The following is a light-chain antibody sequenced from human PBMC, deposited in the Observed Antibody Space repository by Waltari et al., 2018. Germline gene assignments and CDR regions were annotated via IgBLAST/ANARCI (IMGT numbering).Light chain of an antibody. V-gene: IGKV4-1*01. Sequence: DLVMTQSPDSLAVSLSERATINCKSSQTVLYSSNNKNYLAWYQQKPGKPPKQLIYWASTRESGVPDRFSGSGSGTDYTRTVSSQEAEVGAVYDCQQYSSTAVTVGGGTKVEIK. CDR3: QQYSSTAVT. CDR2: WAS. CDR1: QTVLYSSNNKNY. J-gene: IGKJ4*02.